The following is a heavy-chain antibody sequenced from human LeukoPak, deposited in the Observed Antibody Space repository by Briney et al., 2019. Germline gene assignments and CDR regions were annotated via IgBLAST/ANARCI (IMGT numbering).Heavy chain of an antibody. CDR1: GGSISSGGYY. CDR2: IYYGGST. V-gene: IGHV4-31*03. D-gene: IGHD2-2*03. CDR3: ARDLGYCSSTSCYSNWFDP. Sequence: SETLSLTCTVSGGSISSGGYYWSWIRQHPGKGLEWIGYIYYGGSTYYNPSLKSRVTISVDTSKNQFSLKLSSVTAADTAAYYCARDLGYCSSTSCYSNWFDPWGQGTLVTVSS. J-gene: IGHJ5*02.